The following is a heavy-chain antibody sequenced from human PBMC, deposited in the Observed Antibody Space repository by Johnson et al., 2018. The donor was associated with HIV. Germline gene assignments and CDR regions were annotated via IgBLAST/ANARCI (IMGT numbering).Heavy chain of an antibody. Sequence: VQLVESGGGLVQPGGSLRLSCAASGFTFSNACSSWVRQAPGKGLEWVRRIKIKTDGGSTDYAAPVKARFTISRDGSKNTLYLQMNSLKTDDTAVYYCTTGPMGAFDIWGHGTMVTVSS. D-gene: IGHD3-16*01. J-gene: IGHJ3*02. CDR1: GFTFSNAC. V-gene: IGHV3-15*01. CDR2: IKIKTDGGST. CDR3: TTGPMGAFDI.